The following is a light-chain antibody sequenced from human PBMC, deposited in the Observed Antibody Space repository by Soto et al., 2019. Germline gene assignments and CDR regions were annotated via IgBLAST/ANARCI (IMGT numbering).Light chain of an antibody. CDR3: QKYDSAPFT. V-gene: IGKV1-27*01. J-gene: IGKJ3*01. CDR1: QDIRNY. CDR2: AAS. Sequence: SQRTHSPSSLSVSVADRVPITCRASQDIRNYLAWYQQKPGKVPKLLIYAASTLQSGVPSRFSGSGSGTDFTLTINSLQPEDIATYYCQKYDSAPFTFGPGAKVDIK.